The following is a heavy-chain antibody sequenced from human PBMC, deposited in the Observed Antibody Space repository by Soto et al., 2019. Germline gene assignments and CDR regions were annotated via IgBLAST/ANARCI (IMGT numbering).Heavy chain of an antibody. CDR1: GFTFSSYG. Sequence: GGSLRLSCAASGFTFSSYGMHWVRQAPGKGLEWVAVISYDGSNKYYADSVKGRFTISRDNSKNTLYLQMNSLRAEDTAVYNKGIVVVPAAIPVPWFDPWGQGTLVTVSS. V-gene: IGHV3-33*05. CDR2: ISYDGSNK. D-gene: IGHD2-2*02. J-gene: IGHJ5*02. CDR3: GIVVVPAAIPVPWFDP.